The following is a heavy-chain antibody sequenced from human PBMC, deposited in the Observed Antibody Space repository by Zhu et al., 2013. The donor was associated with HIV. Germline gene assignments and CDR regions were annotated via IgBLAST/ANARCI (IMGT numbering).Heavy chain of an antibody. J-gene: IGHJ6*02. CDR3: ARDLGAVGGTIGYGLDV. Sequence: QVQLVQSGAEVKKPGSSVKVSCKVSGGTFNSYAISWVRQAPGQGLEWMGEIIPIFGTANYAQKFQGRVTITADVSTGTAYMELSSLKSEDTAVYYCARDLGAVGGTIGYGLDVWGQGTTVIVSS. D-gene: IGHD3-16*01. CDR1: GGTFNSYA. CDR2: IIPIFGTA. V-gene: IGHV1-69*01.